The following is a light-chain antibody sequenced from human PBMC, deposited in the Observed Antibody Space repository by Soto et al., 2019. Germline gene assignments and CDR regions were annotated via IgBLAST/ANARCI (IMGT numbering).Light chain of an antibody. V-gene: IGKV1-39*01. Sequence: DMQMTQSPSSLSASVGDRVTITCRTSQSIGNYLNWYQQKPGKAPKLPICAASSLQRGVPSRFSGSGSGTDFTLTITSLQPEDFAIYYCQQIYTTPFTFGPGTKVHVK. CDR3: QQIYTTPFT. CDR1: QSIGNY. CDR2: AAS. J-gene: IGKJ3*01.